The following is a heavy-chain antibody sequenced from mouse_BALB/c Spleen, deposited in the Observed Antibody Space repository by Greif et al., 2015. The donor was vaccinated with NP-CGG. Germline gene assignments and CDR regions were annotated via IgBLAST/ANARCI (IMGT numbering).Heavy chain of an antibody. D-gene: IGHD2-14*01. J-gene: IGHJ3*01. CDR2: TNPNNGGT. CDR3: ARTYYRFSWFAY. CDR1: GYTFTDYN. Sequence: EVHLVESGPELVKPGASVKIPCKASGYTFTDYNMDWVKQSHGKSLEWIGDTNPNNGGTIYNQKFKGKATLTVDKSSSTAYMELRSLTSEDTAVYYCARTYYRFSWFAYWGQGTLVTVSA. V-gene: IGHV1-18*01.